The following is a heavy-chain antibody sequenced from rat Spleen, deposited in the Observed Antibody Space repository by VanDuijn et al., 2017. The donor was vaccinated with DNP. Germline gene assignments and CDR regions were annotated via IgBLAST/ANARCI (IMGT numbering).Heavy chain of an antibody. V-gene: IGHV5-22*01. CDR3: ARGNYPGINTFDY. J-gene: IGHJ2*01. Sequence: EVQLVESGGGLVQPGRSLKLSCAASGFSFSDYYMAWVRQAPKKGLELVTYISFVGSSTYFGDSVKGRFTISRDNAKSTLYLQMNGLRSEDTATYFCARGNYPGINTFDYWGQGVMVTVSS. CDR2: ISFVGSST. D-gene: IGHD1-4*01. CDR1: GFSFSDYY.